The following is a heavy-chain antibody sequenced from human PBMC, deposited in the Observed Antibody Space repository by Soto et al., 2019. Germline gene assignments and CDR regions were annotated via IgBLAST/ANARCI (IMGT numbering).Heavy chain of an antibody. D-gene: IGHD1-20*01. V-gene: IGHV4-4*02. J-gene: IGHJ3*02. CDR3: ASGQGDITGTSLRI. Sequence: SETLSLTCAVSSGSISSSNWWSWVRQPPGKGLEWIGEIYHSGSTNYNPSLKSRVTISVDKSKNQFSLKLSSVTAADTAVYYCASGQGDITGTSLRIWGQGTMVTVSS. CDR1: SGSISSSNW. CDR2: IYHSGST.